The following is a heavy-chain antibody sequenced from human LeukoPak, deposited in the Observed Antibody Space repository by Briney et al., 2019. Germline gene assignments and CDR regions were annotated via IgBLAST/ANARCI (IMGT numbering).Heavy chain of an antibody. CDR2: IYPGDSDT. CDR1: GSSFTSYW. Sequence: GASLQISCKGSGSSFTSYWIGWVRQLPGKGLEWMGIIYPGDSDTRYSPSFQGQVTISADKSISTAYLQWSSLKASDTAMYYCARHPLVAGEGYFDYWGQGTLVTVSS. D-gene: IGHD6-19*01. CDR3: ARHPLVAGEGYFDY. V-gene: IGHV5-51*01. J-gene: IGHJ4*02.